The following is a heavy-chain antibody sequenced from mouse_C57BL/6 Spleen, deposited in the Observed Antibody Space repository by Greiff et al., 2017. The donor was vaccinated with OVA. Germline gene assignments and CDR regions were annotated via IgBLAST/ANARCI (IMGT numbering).Heavy chain of an antibody. CDR2: IWTGGGT. V-gene: IGHV2-9-1*01. D-gene: IGHD2-1*01. J-gene: IGHJ2*01. Sequence: VKVVESGPGLVAPSQSLSITCTVSGFSLTSYAISWVRQPPGKGLEWLGVIWTGGGTNYNSAPKSRLSISKDNSKSQIFLKMNSLQADDTAVYYCARKDGGNSLFDDWGQGTTLTVSS. CDR3: ARKDGGNSLFDD. CDR1: GFSLTSYA.